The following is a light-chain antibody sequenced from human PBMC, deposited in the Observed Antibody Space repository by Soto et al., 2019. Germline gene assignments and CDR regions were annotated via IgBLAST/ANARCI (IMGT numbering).Light chain of an antibody. CDR2: GAS. Sequence: EIVMTQSPATLSVSPWERATLSCRASQSVSSNLAWYQQKPGQAPRLLIYGASTRATGIPGRFSGSGFGTEFTLTISGLQPEDFAVYYCQQYNDWPPITFGQGTRLEIK. CDR3: QQYNDWPPIT. CDR1: QSVSSN. V-gene: IGKV3-15*01. J-gene: IGKJ5*01.